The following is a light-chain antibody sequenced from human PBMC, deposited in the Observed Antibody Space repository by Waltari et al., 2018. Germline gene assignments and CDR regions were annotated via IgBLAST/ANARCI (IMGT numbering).Light chain of an antibody. CDR2: ENT. J-gene: IGLJ7*01. V-gene: IGLV1-51*02. CDR1: SSNIGNNS. Sequence: QSVLPQPPSGSAAPGQRVTISCSGGSSNIGNNSVSWYRQFPGTTPKLLIDENTDRPSGIPGRFSGSKSGTSATLDITGLQAGDEADYYCGTWDSSLSGAVFGGGTHLTVL. CDR3: GTWDSSLSGAV.